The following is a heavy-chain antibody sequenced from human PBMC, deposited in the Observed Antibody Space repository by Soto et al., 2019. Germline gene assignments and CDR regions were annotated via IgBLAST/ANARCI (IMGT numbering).Heavy chain of an antibody. CDR3: VRGQFSAFDC. Sequence: QVQLHKSGPGLVKPSQTLSLTCAISGDSVSRTSVAWNWIRQSPSRGLEWLGRTYYRSKWNSDYAVSVRGRITLNPDTSKSQFSLQLNSVTPEDTAVYYCVRGQFSAFDCWGQGTLVTVSS. CDR2: TYYRSKWNS. V-gene: IGHV6-1*01. CDR1: GDSVSRTSVA. J-gene: IGHJ4*02.